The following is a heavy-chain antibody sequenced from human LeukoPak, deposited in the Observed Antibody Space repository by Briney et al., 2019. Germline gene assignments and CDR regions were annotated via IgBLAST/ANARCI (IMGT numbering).Heavy chain of an antibody. D-gene: IGHD3-10*01. V-gene: IGHV4-38-2*02. J-gene: IGHJ6*02. CDR1: GYSISSGYY. Sequence: SETLSLTCTVSGYSISSGYYWGWIRQPPGKGLEWIGSIYHSGSTYYNPSLKSRVTISVDTSKNQFSLKLTSVTAADTAVYYCARADYGSGSLYFYGMDVWGQGTTVTVSS. CDR3: ARADYGSGSLYFYGMDV. CDR2: IYHSGST.